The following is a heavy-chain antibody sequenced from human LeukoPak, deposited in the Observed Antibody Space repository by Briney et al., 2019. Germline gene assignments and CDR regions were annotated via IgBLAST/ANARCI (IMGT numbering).Heavy chain of an antibody. V-gene: IGHV1-2*02. CDR1: GYTFTGYY. CDR2: INPNSGGT. J-gene: IGHJ6*03. CDR3: ARLHRIAAAGTGAILGMDV. D-gene: IGHD6-13*01. Sequence: ASVKVSCKASGYTFTGYYMHWVRQAPGQGLEWMGWINPNSGGTNYAQKFQGRVTMTRDTSISTAYMELSRLRSDDTAVYYCARLHRIAAAGTGAILGMDVWGKGTTVTVSS.